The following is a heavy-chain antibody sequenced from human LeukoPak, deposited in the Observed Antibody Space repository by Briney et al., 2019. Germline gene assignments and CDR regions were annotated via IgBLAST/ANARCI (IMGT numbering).Heavy chain of an antibody. Sequence: GGSLRLSCAASGFTSSSYAMSWVRQAPGKGLEWVSGISWNSGSIGYADSVKGRFTISRDNAKNSLYLQMNSLRAEDTALYYCAKDTEPDSSGWYGYWGQGTLVTVSS. V-gene: IGHV3-9*02. CDR2: ISWNSGSI. J-gene: IGHJ4*02. CDR1: GFTSSSYA. D-gene: IGHD6-19*01. CDR3: AKDTEPDSSGWYGY.